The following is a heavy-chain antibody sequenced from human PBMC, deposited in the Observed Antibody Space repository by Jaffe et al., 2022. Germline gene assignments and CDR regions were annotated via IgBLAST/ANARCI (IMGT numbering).Heavy chain of an antibody. V-gene: IGHV4-38-2*01. J-gene: IGHJ5*02. CDR3: ARQRYCSGTNCFAYNWFDP. CDR1: GYSISSGYY. D-gene: IGHD2-2*01. CDR2: VYHSGST. Sequence: QVQLQESGPGLVKPSETLSLTCAVSGYSISSGYYWGWIRQPPGKGLEWIGSVYHSGSTYYNPSLKSRVTISVDTSKNQFSLKLSSVTAADTAVYHCARQRYCSGTNCFAYNWFDPWGQGTLVTVSS.